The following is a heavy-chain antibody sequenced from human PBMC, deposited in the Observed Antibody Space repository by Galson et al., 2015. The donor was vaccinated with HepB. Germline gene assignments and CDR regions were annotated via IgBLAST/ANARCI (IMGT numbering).Heavy chain of an antibody. V-gene: IGHV5-51*03. J-gene: IGHJ6*02. Sequence: QSGAEVKKPGESLKISCKGSGYSFTSYWIGWVRQMPGKGLEWMGIIYPGDSDTRYSPSFQGQVTISADKSISTAYLQWGSLKASDTAMYYCARRHCSGGSCYDGMDVWSQGTTVTVSS. CDR2: IYPGDSDT. CDR1: GYSFTSYW. CDR3: ARRHCSGGSCYDGMDV. D-gene: IGHD2-15*01.